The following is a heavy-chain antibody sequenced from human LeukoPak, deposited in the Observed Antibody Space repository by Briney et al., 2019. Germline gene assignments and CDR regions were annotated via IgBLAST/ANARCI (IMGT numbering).Heavy chain of an antibody. V-gene: IGHV1-24*01. CDR2: FDPEDGET. CDR1: GYTLTELS. CDR3: ARATLSDYYFNY. J-gene: IGHJ4*02. Sequence: GASVKVSCKVSGYTLTELSMHWVRQAPGKGLEWMGGFDPEDGETIYAQKFQGRVTMTEDTSTDTAYMELSSLRSEDTAVYFCARATLSDYYFNYWGQGTLVTVSS.